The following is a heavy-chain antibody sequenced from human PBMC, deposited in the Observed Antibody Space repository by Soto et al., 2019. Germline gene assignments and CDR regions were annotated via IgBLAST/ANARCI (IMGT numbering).Heavy chain of an antibody. D-gene: IGHD1-26*01. CDR1: GGSISSSSYY. Sequence: TSETLSLTCTVSGGSISSSSYYWGWIRQPPGKGLEWIGSIYYSGSTYYNPSLKSRVTISVDTSKNQFSLKLSSVTAADTAVYYCAGVAGGSYYPKYYFDYWGQGTLVTVSS. J-gene: IGHJ4*02. CDR2: IYYSGST. V-gene: IGHV4-39*01. CDR3: AGVAGGSYYPKYYFDY.